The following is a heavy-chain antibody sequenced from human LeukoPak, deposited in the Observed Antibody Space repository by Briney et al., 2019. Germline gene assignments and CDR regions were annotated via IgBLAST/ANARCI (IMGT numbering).Heavy chain of an antibody. V-gene: IGHV4-59*11. CDR3: AEIPRD. CDR2: IYDSGTSATT. Sequence: NPSETLSLTCTVFGGSMNHHYWSWVRQPPGKEPEWIAYIYDSGTSATTDYNASLKSRVTISMDTSKRQFSLRLDSVTAADTAVYYCAEIPRDWGQGTLVTVSS. J-gene: IGHJ4*02. CDR1: GGSMNHHY.